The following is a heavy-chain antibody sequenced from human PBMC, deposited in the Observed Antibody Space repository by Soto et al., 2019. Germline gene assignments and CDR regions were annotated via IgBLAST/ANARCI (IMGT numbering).Heavy chain of an antibody. CDR2: IRSKAYGGTT. D-gene: IGHD2-2*01. V-gene: IGHV3-49*04. J-gene: IGHJ4*02. CDR3: TRDFPAAIMPFDY. Sequence: LRLSCTASGFTFGDYAMSWVRQAPGKGLEWVGFIRSKAYGGTTEYAASVKGRFTISRDDSKSIAYLQMNSLKTEDTAVYYCTRDFPAAIMPFDYWGQGTLVTVSS. CDR1: GFTFGDYA.